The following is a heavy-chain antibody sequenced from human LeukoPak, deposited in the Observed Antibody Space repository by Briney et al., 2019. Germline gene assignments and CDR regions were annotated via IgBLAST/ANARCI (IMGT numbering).Heavy chain of an antibody. CDR1: GFTFSSYA. V-gene: IGHV3-23*01. CDR3: AKGPGELGGAFDI. D-gene: IGHD1-26*01. CDR2: ISGSGGST. Sequence: GGSLRLSCAASGFTFSSYAMSWVRQAPGKGLEWVSAISGSGGSTYYADSVKGRFTISRDNSKNTLYLQMNSLRAEATAVYYCAKGPGELGGAFDIWGQGTMVTVSS. J-gene: IGHJ3*02.